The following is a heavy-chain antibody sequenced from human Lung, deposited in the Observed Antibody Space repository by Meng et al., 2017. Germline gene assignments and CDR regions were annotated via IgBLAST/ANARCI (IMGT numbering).Heavy chain of an antibody. CDR2: INHSGST. CDR1: GGSFSDYY. CDR3: ARGPTTMAHDFDY. J-gene: IGHJ4*02. V-gene: IGHV4-34*01. D-gene: IGHD4-11*01. Sequence: QVELEQWGAGLLKPSETLSPTCGVSGGSFSDYYWSWIRQPPGKGLEWIGEINHSGSTNYNPSLESRATISVDTSQNNLSLKLSSVTAADSAVYYCARGPTTMAHDFDYWGQGTLVTVSS.